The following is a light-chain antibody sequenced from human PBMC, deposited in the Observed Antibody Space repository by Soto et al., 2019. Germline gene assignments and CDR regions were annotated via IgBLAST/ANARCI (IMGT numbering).Light chain of an antibody. V-gene: IGLV2-8*01. CDR2: EVN. Sequence: QSALTQPPSASGSPRQSVTISCTGTSSDVGAYKFVSWYQHHPGTAPKLLIFEVNKRPSGVPDRFSGSKSGNTASLTVSGLQVEDEADYYCSSYAGSNTVVFGGGTKLTVL. CDR1: SSDVGAYKF. J-gene: IGLJ2*01. CDR3: SSYAGSNTVV.